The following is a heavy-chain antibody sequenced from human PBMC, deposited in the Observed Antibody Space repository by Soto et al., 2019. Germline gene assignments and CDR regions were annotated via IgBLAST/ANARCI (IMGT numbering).Heavy chain of an antibody. J-gene: IGHJ6*02. Sequence: SVKVSCKASGGTFSSYAISWVRQAPGQGLEWMGGIIPIFGTANYAQKFQGRVTITADESASTAYMELSSLRSEDTAVYYCARDRSVYCSSTSCYTFNYYYGMDVWGQGTTVTVSS. CDR3: ARDRSVYCSSTSCYTFNYYYGMDV. D-gene: IGHD2-2*02. CDR2: IIPIFGTA. V-gene: IGHV1-69*13. CDR1: GGTFSSYA.